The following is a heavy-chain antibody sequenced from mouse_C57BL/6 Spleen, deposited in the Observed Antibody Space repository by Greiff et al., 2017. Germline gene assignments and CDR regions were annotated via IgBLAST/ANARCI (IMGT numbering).Heavy chain of an antibody. Sequence: EVQRVESGGGLVQPKGSLKLSCAASGFSFNTYAMNWVRQAPGKGLEWVARIRSKSNNYATYYADSVKDRFTISRDDSESMLYLQMNNLKTEDTAMYYCVRHGYDYDSSWFAYWGQGTLVTVSA. CDR2: IRSKSNNYAT. J-gene: IGHJ3*01. D-gene: IGHD2-4*01. V-gene: IGHV10-1*01. CDR3: VRHGYDYDSSWFAY. CDR1: GFSFNTYA.